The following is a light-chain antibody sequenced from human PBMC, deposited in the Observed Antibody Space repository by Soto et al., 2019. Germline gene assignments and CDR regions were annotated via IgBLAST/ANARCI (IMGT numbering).Light chain of an antibody. J-gene: IGKJ5*01. CDR1: QSISSW. V-gene: IGKV1-5*01. CDR3: QQANSFPPT. CDR2: DAS. Sequence: DIHKTQSPTTLSAPVGDRVTITCRASQSISSWLAWYQQKPGKAPKLLIYDASSLESGVPSRFSGSGSGTDFTLTISSLQPEDFATYYCQQANSFPPTFGQGTRLEIK.